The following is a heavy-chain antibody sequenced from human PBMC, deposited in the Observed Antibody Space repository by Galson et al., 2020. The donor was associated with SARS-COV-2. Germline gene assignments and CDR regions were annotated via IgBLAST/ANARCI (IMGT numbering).Heavy chain of an antibody. J-gene: IGHJ4*02. V-gene: IGHV4-39*07. CDR3: ARADQGWLQSFDY. D-gene: IGHD5-18*01. CDR1: GGSISSSSYY. CDR2: IYYRGST. Sequence: SETLSLTCTVSGGSISSSSYYWAWIRQPPGKGLEWIGSIYYRGSTYYNPSLKSRVTASIDTSKNQFSLKLTSVTAADTAVYYCARADQGWLQSFDYWGQGSLVTVSS.